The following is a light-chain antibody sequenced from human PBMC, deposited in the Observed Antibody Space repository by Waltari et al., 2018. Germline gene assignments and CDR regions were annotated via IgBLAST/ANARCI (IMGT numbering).Light chain of an antibody. Sequence: DVQMTQSPSSVSASLGDRVTITCRASQAINSWLAWYQQKPGKAPKLLIYAASNLQTGVPSRFSGSGSGTDFTLTINSLQPEDFATYYCQQANSFPRTFGQGTKVDVK. CDR1: QAINSW. V-gene: IGKV1-12*01. J-gene: IGKJ1*01. CDR2: AAS. CDR3: QQANSFPRT.